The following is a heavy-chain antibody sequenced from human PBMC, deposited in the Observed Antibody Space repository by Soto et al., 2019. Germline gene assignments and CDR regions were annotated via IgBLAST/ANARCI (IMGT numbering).Heavy chain of an antibody. CDR3: ARDSTVATHAFDI. J-gene: IGHJ3*02. D-gene: IGHD1-7*01. CDR1: GGTFSSFA. V-gene: IGHV1-69*12. Sequence: QVQLVQSGAEVKKPGSSVKVSCKASGGTFSSFAISWVRQAPGQGLEWMGGIIPIFGTANYAQKFQGRVTITADDSTSTAYMELSSLRSEDTAVYFWARDSTVATHAFDIWGQGTMVTVSS. CDR2: IIPIFGTA.